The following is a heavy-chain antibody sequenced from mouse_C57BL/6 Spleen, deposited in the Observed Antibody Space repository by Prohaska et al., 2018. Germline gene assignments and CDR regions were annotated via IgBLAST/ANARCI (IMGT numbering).Heavy chain of an antibody. CDR3: ARGLYYDGSRYYAMDY. CDR1: GYTFTSYW. D-gene: IGHD1-1*01. J-gene: IGHJ4*01. Sequence: QVQLQQPGAELVKPGASVKLSCKASGYTFTSYWMLWVKQRPGQGLDWISEIDPSDSYTNYNQKFKGKATLTVDKTSSTAYMQLSSLTSEDSAVYYCARGLYYDGSRYYAMDYWGQGTSVTVSS. CDR2: IDPSDSYT. V-gene: IGHV1-50*01.